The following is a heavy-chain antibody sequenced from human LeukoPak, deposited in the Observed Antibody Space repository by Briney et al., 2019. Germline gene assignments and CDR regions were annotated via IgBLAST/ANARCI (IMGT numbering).Heavy chain of an antibody. CDR2: IYPGDSDT. CDR1: GCSFTSYW. CDR3: ARAQQQLAYYYYGMDV. Sequence: GESLKISCKGSGCSFTSYWIGWVRQMPGKGLEWMGIIYPGDSDTRYSPSFQGQVTISADKSISTACLQWSSLKASDTAMYYCARAQQQLAYYYYGMDVWGQGTTVTVSS. J-gene: IGHJ6*02. V-gene: IGHV5-51*01. D-gene: IGHD6-13*01.